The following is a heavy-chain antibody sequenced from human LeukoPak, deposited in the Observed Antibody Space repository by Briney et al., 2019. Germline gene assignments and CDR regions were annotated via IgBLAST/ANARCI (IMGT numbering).Heavy chain of an antibody. J-gene: IGHJ5*02. Sequence: GGSLRLSCAASGFTFSSYGMHWVRQAPGKGLEWVAVISHDGGNKYYADSVKGRFTISRDNSKNTLYLQMNSLRAEDTAVYYCAKGYSYGPRNWFDPWGQGTLVTVSS. CDR3: AKGYSYGPRNWFDP. CDR1: GFTFSSYG. D-gene: IGHD5-18*01. V-gene: IGHV3-30*18. CDR2: ISHDGGNK.